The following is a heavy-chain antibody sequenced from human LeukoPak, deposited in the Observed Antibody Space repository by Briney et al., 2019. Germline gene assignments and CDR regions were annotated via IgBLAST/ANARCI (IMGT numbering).Heavy chain of an antibody. CDR2: IDPSDSYT. CDR3: ARHPQYGSGTYLFDY. CDR1: GHSFTSHW. Sequence: GESLKISCKGSGHSFTSHWISWVRQMPGKGLEWMGRIDPSDSYTNYSPSFQGQVTISVDKSISTAYLQWSGLKASDTAMYYCARHPQYGSGTYLFDYWGQGTLVTVSS. V-gene: IGHV5-10-1*04. D-gene: IGHD3-10*01. J-gene: IGHJ4*02.